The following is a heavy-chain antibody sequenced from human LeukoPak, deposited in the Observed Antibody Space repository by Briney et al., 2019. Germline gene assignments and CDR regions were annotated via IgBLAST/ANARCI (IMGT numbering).Heavy chain of an antibody. J-gene: IGHJ4*02. CDR2: IWYDGSTK. Sequence: GGSLRLSCAASGFTFSSYGMHWVRQAPGKGLEWVAVIWYDGSTKVYADSVKGRFTISRDNSGNTLYLQVNSLRAEDTAVYYCARDRYSSMWSVFEYWGQGALVTVSS. D-gene: IGHD6-13*01. CDR3: ARDRYSSMWSVFEY. V-gene: IGHV3-33*01. CDR1: GFTFSSYG.